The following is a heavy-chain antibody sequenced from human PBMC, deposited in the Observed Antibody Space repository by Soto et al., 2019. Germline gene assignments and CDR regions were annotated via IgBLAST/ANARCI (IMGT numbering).Heavy chain of an antibody. CDR3: ARGLDCGGDCYSEYFQH. J-gene: IGHJ1*01. Sequence: EVQLVESGGGLVQPGGSLRLSCAASGFTFSSYAMHWVRQAPGKGLEYVSAISSNGGSTYYANSVKGRFTISRDNSKNTLYLQRGSLRAEDMAVYYCARGLDCGGDCYSEYFQHWGQGTLVTVSS. CDR2: ISSNGGST. D-gene: IGHD2-21*02. CDR1: GFTFSSYA. V-gene: IGHV3-64*01.